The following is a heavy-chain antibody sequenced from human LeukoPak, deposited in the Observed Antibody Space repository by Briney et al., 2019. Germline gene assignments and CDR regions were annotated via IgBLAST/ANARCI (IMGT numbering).Heavy chain of an antibody. J-gene: IGHJ4*02. Sequence: ASVKVSCKASGGTFSSYAISWVRQAPGQGLEWMGGIIPIFGTANYAQKFQGRVTITADESTSTAYMELSSLRSEDTAVYYCARVGVEGYFDWLLNYWGQGTLVTVSP. CDR1: GGTFSSYA. CDR3: ARVGVEGYFDWLLNY. V-gene: IGHV1-69*01. CDR2: IIPIFGTA. D-gene: IGHD3-9*01.